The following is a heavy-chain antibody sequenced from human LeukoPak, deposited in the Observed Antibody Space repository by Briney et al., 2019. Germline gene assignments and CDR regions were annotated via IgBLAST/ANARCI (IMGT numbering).Heavy chain of an antibody. V-gene: IGHV4-61*02. J-gene: IGHJ4*02. CDR3: ARVSPGAAAGYFDY. CDR2: IYTSGST. CDR1: GGSISSGSYY. Sequence: SETLSLTCTVSGGSISSGSYYWSWIRQPAGKGLEWIGRIYTSGSTNYNPSLKSRVTISVDTSKNQFSLKLSSVTAADTAVYYCARVSPGAAAGYFDYWGQGTLVTVSS. D-gene: IGHD6-13*01.